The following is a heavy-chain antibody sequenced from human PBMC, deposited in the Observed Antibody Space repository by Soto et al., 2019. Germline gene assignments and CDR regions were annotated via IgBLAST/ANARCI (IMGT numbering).Heavy chain of an antibody. CDR2: IYYSGST. CDR1: GGSISSSSYY. Sequence: PSETLSLTCTVSGGSISSSSYYWGWIRQPPGKGLEWIGSIYYSGSTYYNPFLKSRVTISVDTSKNQFSLKLSSVTAADTAVYYCARQGSIAAAGGYYYGMDVWGQGTTVTVSS. J-gene: IGHJ6*02. D-gene: IGHD6-13*01. V-gene: IGHV4-39*01. CDR3: ARQGSIAAAGGYYYGMDV.